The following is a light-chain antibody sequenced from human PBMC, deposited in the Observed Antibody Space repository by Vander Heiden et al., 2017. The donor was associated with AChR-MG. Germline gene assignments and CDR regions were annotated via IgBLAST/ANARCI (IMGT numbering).Light chain of an antibody. Sequence: QSVLTQPPSASGTPGQRVIISCSGSNSNIGDNTVNWYQQLPGTAPKLLIYSDNQRPSGVPDRFSGSRSGTSASLAISGLQSEDEADYYCAAWDDSLNGPEFGGGTKLTVL. CDR3: AAWDDSLNGPE. CDR2: SDN. CDR1: NSNIGDNT. V-gene: IGLV1-44*01. J-gene: IGLJ2*01.